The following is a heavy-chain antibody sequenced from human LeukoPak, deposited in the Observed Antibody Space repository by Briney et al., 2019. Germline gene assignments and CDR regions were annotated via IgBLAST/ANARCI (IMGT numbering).Heavy chain of an antibody. CDR3: ARSYLRPFDY. J-gene: IGHJ4*02. D-gene: IGHD4-17*01. V-gene: IGHV3-33*01. CDR2: IWYDGSNK. CDR1: GFTFSSYG. Sequence: GRSLRLSCAASGFTFSSYGMHWVRQAPGKGLEWVAVIWYDGSNKYYADSVKGRFTISRDNAKNSLYLQMNSLRAEDTAVYYCARSYLRPFDYWGQGTLVTVSS.